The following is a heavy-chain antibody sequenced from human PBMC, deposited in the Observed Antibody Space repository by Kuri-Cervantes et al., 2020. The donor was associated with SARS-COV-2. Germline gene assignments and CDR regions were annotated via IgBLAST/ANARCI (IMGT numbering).Heavy chain of an antibody. CDR3: ARGREGVEPATVLGLGFYYYYFMDV. J-gene: IGHJ6*03. CDR1: GGSLSVFS. D-gene: IGHD2-2*02. V-gene: IGHV4-34*01. Sequence: GSLRLSCAVVGGSLSVFSWRWISQPPEKGLEWIGDINHSGNANYNPSFKSRVPISVDTSKNQFSLRLSSVIAADTAVYYCARGREGVEPATVLGLGFYYYYFMDVWGRGTTVTVSS. CDR2: INHSGNA.